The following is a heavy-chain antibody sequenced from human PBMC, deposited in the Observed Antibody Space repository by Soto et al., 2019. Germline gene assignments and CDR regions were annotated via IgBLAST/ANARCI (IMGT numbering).Heavy chain of an antibody. D-gene: IGHD3-3*01. J-gene: IGHJ4*02. CDR3: ARGGTTIFGVVMTGFDY. CDR1: GGTFSSYA. CDR2: IIPIFGTA. V-gene: IGHV1-69*13. Sequence: GASVKVSCKAPGGTFSSYAISWVRQAPGQGLEWMGGIIPIFGTANYAQKFQGRVTITADESTSTAYMELSSLRSEDTAVYYCARGGTTIFGVVMTGFDYWGQGTLVTVSS.